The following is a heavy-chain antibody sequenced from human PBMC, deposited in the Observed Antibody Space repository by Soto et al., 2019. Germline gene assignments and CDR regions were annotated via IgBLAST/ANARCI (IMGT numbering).Heavy chain of an antibody. Sequence: QVQLVQSGAEVKKPGSSVKVSCKASGGTFSSYAISWVRQAPGQGLEWMGGIIPIFGTANYAQKFQGRVTSNADESTSTAYMELSSLRSEDTAVYYCARGGYCSGGSCSDAFDIWGQGTMVTVSS. D-gene: IGHD2-15*01. CDR2: IIPIFGTA. J-gene: IGHJ3*02. CDR1: GGTFSSYA. V-gene: IGHV1-69*01. CDR3: ARGGYCSGGSCSDAFDI.